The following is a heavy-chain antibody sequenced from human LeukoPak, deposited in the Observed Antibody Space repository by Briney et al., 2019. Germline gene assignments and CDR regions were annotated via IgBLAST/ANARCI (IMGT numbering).Heavy chain of an antibody. V-gene: IGHV1-18*01. J-gene: IGHJ3*02. D-gene: IGHD3-22*01. CDR1: GYTFTSYG. CDR3: ARGRRYYDSSRYAASDI. Sequence: ASVTVSCKASGYTFTSYGISWVRQAPGQGLEWMGWISAYNGNTNYAQKLQGRVTMTTDTSTSTAYMELRSLRSDDTAVYYCARGRRYYDSSRYAASDIWGQGTMVTVSS. CDR2: ISAYNGNT.